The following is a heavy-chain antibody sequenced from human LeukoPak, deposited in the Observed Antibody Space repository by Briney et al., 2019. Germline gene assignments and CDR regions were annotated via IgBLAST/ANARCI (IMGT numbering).Heavy chain of an antibody. J-gene: IGHJ4*02. CDR1: GFTFSIYW. CDR3: VLVSLTPG. CDR2: ISSDGSNT. Sequence: GGSLRLSCAASGFTFSIYWMHWVRHAPGKGLVWVSRISSDGSNTNYADSVKGRFTISRDNANNTLYLQMNSLRAEDTAVYYCVLVSLTPGWGQGTLVTVSS. D-gene: IGHD3-3*02. V-gene: IGHV3-74*01.